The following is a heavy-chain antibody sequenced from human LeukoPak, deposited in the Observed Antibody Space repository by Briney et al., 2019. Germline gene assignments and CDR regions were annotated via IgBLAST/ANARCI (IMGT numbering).Heavy chain of an antibody. CDR1: GGSFSGYY. V-gene: IGHV4-34*01. Sequence: SSETLSLTCAVYGGSFSGYYWSWIRQPPGKGLEWIGEINHSGSTNYNPSLKSRVTISVDTSKNQFSLKLSSVTAADTAVYYCARKLRSPFWSGYSYFDYWGQGTLVTVSS. D-gene: IGHD3-3*01. CDR3: ARKLRSPFWSGYSYFDY. CDR2: INHSGST. J-gene: IGHJ4*02.